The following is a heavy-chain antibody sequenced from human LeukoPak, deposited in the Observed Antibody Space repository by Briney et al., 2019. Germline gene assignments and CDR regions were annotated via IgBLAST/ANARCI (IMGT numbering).Heavy chain of an antibody. D-gene: IGHD3-22*01. CDR1: GFTFSTFW. Sequence: GGSLRLPCATSGFTFSTFWMHWVRQAPGKGLVWVSRINHDGSSTNYADSVKGRFTISRDNAKNTLHLQMNSLRAEDTAVYYCVRDWGYDSSGYWQKYFDSWGQGTLVTVSS. J-gene: IGHJ4*02. CDR3: VRDWGYDSSGYWQKYFDS. V-gene: IGHV3-74*01. CDR2: INHDGSST.